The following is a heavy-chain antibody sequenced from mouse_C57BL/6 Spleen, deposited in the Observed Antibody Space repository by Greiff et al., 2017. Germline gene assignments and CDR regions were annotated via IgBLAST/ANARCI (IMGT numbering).Heavy chain of an antibody. CDR3: ARLHYGSDY. Sequence: QVQLQQPGAELVKPGASVTLSCKASGYTFTSYCMHWVKQRPGRGLEWIGRIYPDSGGTKYNEKFKGKATLSVDKPSSTAYMQLSSLTSEDSAVYYWARLHYGSDYWGQGTLVTVSA. D-gene: IGHD1-1*01. CDR2: IYPDSGGT. CDR1: GYTFTSYC. V-gene: IGHV1-62-3*01. J-gene: IGHJ3*01.